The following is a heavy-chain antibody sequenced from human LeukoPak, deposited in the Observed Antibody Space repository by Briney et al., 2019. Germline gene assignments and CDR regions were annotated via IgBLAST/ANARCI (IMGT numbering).Heavy chain of an antibody. Sequence: QASETLSLTCAVYGGSFSGYYCSWVRQAPGKGLEWAPTISDGGGSIYYADSVKGRFTISRDNSKNTLYLQMNSLRAEDTAVYYCAKGTGYRFQSYYFDYWGQGTLVTVSS. V-gene: IGHV3-23*01. CDR1: GGSFSGYY. CDR2: ISDGGGSI. CDR3: AKGTGYRFQSYYFDY. D-gene: IGHD5-18*01. J-gene: IGHJ4*02.